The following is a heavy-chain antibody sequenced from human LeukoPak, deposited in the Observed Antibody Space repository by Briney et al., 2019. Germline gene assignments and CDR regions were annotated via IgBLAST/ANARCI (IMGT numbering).Heavy chain of an antibody. V-gene: IGHV3-7*01. Sequence: GGSLRLSCAASGFTFSSYWISWVRQAPGKGLEWVANIKQDGSEKYYVDSVKGRFTISRDNAKNSLYLQMNSLRAEDTAVYYCAREGIAALDYWGQGTLVTVSS. CDR2: IKQDGSEK. D-gene: IGHD6-13*01. CDR3: AREGIAALDY. CDR1: GFTFSSYW. J-gene: IGHJ4*02.